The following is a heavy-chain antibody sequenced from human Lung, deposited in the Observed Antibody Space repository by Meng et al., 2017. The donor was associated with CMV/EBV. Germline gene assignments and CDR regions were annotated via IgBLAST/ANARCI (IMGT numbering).Heavy chain of an antibody. J-gene: IGHJ5*02. V-gene: IGHV4-38-2*02. CDR3: ARSSSTVCWFDP. CDR1: GYSISSGYY. Sequence: SETLSLXXTVSGYSISSGYYWGWIRQPPGKGLEWIGSIYHSGSTYYNPSVKSRVTTSVDTSKNQFSLKVSSVTAADTAVYHCARSSSTVCWFDPWGQRALVTVSS. D-gene: IGHD4-11*01. CDR2: IYHSGST.